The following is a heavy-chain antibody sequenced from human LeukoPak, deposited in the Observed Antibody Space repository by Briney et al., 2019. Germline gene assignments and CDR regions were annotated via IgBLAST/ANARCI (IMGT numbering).Heavy chain of an antibody. J-gene: IGHJ4*02. CDR1: GFTFRSYW. Sequence: PGGSLRLSCAASGFTFRSYWMSWVRQAPGKGLEWVANIKQDGSEKNYVDSVKGRFTISRDNAKNSMSLQMNSLRAEDTAVYYCTREGILAGVDYWGQGTLVTVSS. D-gene: IGHD6-13*01. CDR3: TREGILAGVDY. CDR2: IKQDGSEK. V-gene: IGHV3-7*01.